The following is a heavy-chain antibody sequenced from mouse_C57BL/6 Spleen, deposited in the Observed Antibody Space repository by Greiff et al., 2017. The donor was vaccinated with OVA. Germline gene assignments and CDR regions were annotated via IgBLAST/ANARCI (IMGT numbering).Heavy chain of an antibody. CDR3: TIERGGGAFMDY. D-gene: IGHD3-1*01. CDR2: IDPETGGT. CDR1: GYTFTDYE. J-gene: IGHJ4*01. Sequence: QVQLQQSGAELVRPGASVTLSCKASGYTFTDYEMHWVKQTPVHGLEWIGAIDPETGGTAYNQKLKGTAILTADKYSSTAYMEIRSLTSEDATGYYCTIERGGGAFMDYWGQGTSVTVSS. V-gene: IGHV1-15*01.